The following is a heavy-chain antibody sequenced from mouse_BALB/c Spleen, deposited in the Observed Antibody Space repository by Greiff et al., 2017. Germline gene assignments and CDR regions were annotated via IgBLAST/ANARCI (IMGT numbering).Heavy chain of an antibody. CDR1: GYSITSDYA. CDR2: ISYSGST. J-gene: IGHJ2*01. D-gene: IGHD2-1*01. CDR3: ARCGNYAY. V-gene: IGHV3-2*02. Sequence: EVQLQESGPGLVKPSQSLSLTCTVTGYSITSDYAWNWIRQFPGNELEWMGYISYSGSTSYNPSLKSRISITRDTSKNQFFLQLNSVTTEDTATYYCARCGNYAYWGQGTTLTVSA.